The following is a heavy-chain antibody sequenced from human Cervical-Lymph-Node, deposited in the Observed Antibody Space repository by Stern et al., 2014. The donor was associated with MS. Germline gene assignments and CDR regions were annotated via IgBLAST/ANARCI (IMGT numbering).Heavy chain of an antibody. CDR1: GFTFSSYA. Sequence: EVQLVESGGTLVPPGGSLRLSCAASGFTFSSYALSWVRQAPGQGLELVSVISGSDGSTFYADSVKGRFAISRDNSKNTLFLQMNSLRAEDTAVYYCAKVYGSGPFDYWGQGTLVTVSS. D-gene: IGHD6-19*01. V-gene: IGHV3-23*04. J-gene: IGHJ4*02. CDR2: ISGSDGST. CDR3: AKVYGSGPFDY.